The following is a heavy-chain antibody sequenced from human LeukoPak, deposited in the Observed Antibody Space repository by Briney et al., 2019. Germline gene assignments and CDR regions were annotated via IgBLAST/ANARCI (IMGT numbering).Heavy chain of an antibody. CDR2: IYTSGST. CDR3: ARYGSGSYYKDYYYYYMDV. CDR1: GGSISSYY. Sequence: SETLSLTCTVSGGSISSYYWSWIRQPAGKGLEWIGRIYTSGSTDYNPSLKSRVTMSVDTSKNQFSLKLSSVTAADTAVYYCARYGSGSYYKDYYYYYMDVWGKGTTVTVSS. J-gene: IGHJ6*03. D-gene: IGHD3-10*01. V-gene: IGHV4-4*07.